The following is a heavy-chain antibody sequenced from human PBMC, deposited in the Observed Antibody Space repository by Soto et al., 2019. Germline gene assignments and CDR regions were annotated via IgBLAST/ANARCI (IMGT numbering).Heavy chain of an antibody. CDR2: TSGRSGNS. Sequence: QVQLVQSGTEVKKPGASVKVSCKTSGYSFANQAINWVRQAPGKGLEWVGGTSGRSGNSNYAVTGRGRVTMTTDTSTGTAYLELRALTTDDTAVYYCARGYDSSAYFYPLGDGMDVWGQGTTVTVSS. V-gene: IGHV1-18*01. D-gene: IGHD3-22*01. CDR3: ARGYDSSAYFYPLGDGMDV. J-gene: IGHJ6*02. CDR1: GYSFANQA.